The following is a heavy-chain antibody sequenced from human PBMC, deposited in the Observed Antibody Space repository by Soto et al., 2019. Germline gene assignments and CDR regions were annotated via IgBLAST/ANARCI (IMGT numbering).Heavy chain of an antibody. CDR3: ARWGRGHYDSPASDP. V-gene: IGHV1-69*01. CDR2: LIPIFGTA. J-gene: IGHJ5*02. CDR1: GGTFSSYA. Sequence: QVQLVQSGAEVKKPGSSVKVSCKASGGTFSSYAISWVRQAPGLGLEWMGGLIPIFGTANYAQKFQGRVTITADESTSTAYMELSSLRSEDTAVYYCARWGRGHYDSPASDPWGQGTLVTVSS. D-gene: IGHD3-22*01.